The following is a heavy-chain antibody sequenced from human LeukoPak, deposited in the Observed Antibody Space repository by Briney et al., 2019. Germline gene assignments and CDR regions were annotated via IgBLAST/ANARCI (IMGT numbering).Heavy chain of an antibody. D-gene: IGHD4-17*01. CDR3: ARAISDYDASDI. J-gene: IGHJ3*02. CDR1: GFSFSDYS. CDR2: ISSTSSTI. V-gene: IGHV3-48*02. Sequence: GGSLRLSCAASGFSFSDYSMDWVRQAPGKGLEWVSYISSTSSTIYYADSVKGRFTISRDNANNALYLQMSSLRDEDTAVYYCARAISDYDASDIWGQGTMVTVSS.